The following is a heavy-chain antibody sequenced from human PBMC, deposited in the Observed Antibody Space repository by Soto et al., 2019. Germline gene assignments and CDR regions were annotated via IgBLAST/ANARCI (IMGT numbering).Heavy chain of an antibody. Sequence: EVQLVESGGGLVQPGGSLIVSCAASGFTFSSYWMHWVRQAPGKGLVWVSRINNDGSSTSYAESVKGRFTISRDNAKSTLYLEMSSLRAWDTAVYYCARDHLIGDTDYGLDVWGQGTTVTVS. CDR2: INNDGSST. J-gene: IGHJ6*02. D-gene: IGHD2-21*01. CDR1: GFTFSSYW. CDR3: ARDHLIGDTDYGLDV. V-gene: IGHV3-74*01.